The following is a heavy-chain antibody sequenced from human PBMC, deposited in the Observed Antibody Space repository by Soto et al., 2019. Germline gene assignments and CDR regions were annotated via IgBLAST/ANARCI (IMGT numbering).Heavy chain of an antibody. CDR3: ARAGSSWYDGMDV. CDR2: IYHSGST. V-gene: IGHV4-39*07. Sequence: PSETLSLTCTVSGDSISSSRYYWGWVRQPPGKGLEWIGEIYHSGSTNYNPSLKSRVTISADKSKNQFSMKLSSVTAADTAVYYCARAGSSWYDGMDVWGQGTTVTVSS. CDR1: GDSISSSRYY. D-gene: IGHD6-13*01. J-gene: IGHJ6*02.